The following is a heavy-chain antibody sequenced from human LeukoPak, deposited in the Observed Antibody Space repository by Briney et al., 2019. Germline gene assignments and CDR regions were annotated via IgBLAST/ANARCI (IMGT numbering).Heavy chain of an antibody. Sequence: GGSLRLSCAASGFTFSSFAMSWVRQAPGKGLEWVSAISGSGGNTYYADSVKGRFTISRDDSKNTLYLQMNSLRAEDTAVYYCAKGSGSYGQDLYSWGQGTLVTVAS. J-gene: IGHJ4*02. D-gene: IGHD3-3*01. V-gene: IGHV3-23*01. CDR2: ISGSGGNT. CDR3: AKGSGSYGQDLYS. CDR1: GFTFSSFA.